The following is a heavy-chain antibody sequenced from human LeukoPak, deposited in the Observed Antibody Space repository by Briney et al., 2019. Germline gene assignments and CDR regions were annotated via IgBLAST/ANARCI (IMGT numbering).Heavy chain of an antibody. Sequence: GGSLRLSCAASGFTFSSYGMHWVRQAPGKGLEWVAFIRYDGSNKYYADSVKGRFTISRDNSKNTLYLQMNSLRAEDTAVYYCAKGTSPIHDYSNYVDYWGQGSLVTVSS. J-gene: IGHJ4*02. CDR3: AKGTSPIHDYSNYVDY. CDR1: GFTFSSYG. D-gene: IGHD4-11*01. CDR2: IRYDGSNK. V-gene: IGHV3-30*02.